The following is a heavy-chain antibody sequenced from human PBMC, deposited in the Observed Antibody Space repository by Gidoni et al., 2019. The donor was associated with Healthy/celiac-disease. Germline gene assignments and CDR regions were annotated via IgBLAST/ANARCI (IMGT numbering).Heavy chain of an antibody. CDR2: INHSGST. Sequence: IRQPPGKGLEWIGEINHSGSTNYNPSLKSRVTISVDTSKNQFSLKLSSVTAADTAVYYCARVGARRRRYCGGDCYRLNYFDYWGQGTLVTVSS. D-gene: IGHD2-21*02. CDR3: ARVGARRRRYCGGDCYRLNYFDY. J-gene: IGHJ4*02. V-gene: IGHV4-34*01.